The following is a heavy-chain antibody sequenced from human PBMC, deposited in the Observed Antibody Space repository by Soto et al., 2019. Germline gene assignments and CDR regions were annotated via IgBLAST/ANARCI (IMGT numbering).Heavy chain of an antibody. CDR2: INIGTGVT. V-gene: IGHV1-3*04. D-gene: IGHD3-10*01. J-gene: IGHJ4*01. CDR3: ARCHYQLFRVDH. Sequence: GASVKVSCKASGYSFTDYSIQWMRQAPGQRPEWVGWINIGTGVTQISQRFQGRVNLSRDTSATTAYMELDSLRYEDTAVCYCARCHYQLFRVDHWGQGTLVTVSS. CDR1: GYSFTDYS.